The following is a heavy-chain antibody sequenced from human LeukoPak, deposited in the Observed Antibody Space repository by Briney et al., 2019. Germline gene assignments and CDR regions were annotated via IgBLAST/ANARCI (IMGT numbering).Heavy chain of an antibody. CDR2: INPSGSST. D-gene: IGHD1-26*01. V-gene: IGHV1-46*01. J-gene: IGHJ5*02. CDR1: GYSFTSHY. CDR3: ARDNSVGDVAWWFDP. Sequence: ASVKVSCKASGYSFTSHYMHWVRQAPGQGLERLGLINPSGSSTIYAQKFQGRVTMTRDMSTTTDYMEMSSLRSEDTAFYYCARDNSVGDVAWWFDPWGQGTLVTVSS.